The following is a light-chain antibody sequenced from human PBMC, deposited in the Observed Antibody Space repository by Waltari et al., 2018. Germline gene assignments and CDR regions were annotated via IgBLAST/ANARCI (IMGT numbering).Light chain of an antibody. J-gene: IGKJ2*01. V-gene: IGKV3-15*01. CDR3: QQYDNWPPAYT. CDR1: QSVSSN. CDR2: GAS. Sequence: EIVMTQSPATLSVSPGERVTLPCRASQSVSSNLAWYRQNPGQAPRLLIYGASTRATGIPARFSGSGSGTEFTLTISSLQSEDFAVYYCQQYDNWPPAYTFGQGTKLEI.